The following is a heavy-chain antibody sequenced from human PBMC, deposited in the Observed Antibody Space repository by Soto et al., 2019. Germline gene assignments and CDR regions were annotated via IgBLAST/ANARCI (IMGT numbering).Heavy chain of an antibody. V-gene: IGHV3-9*01. CDR1: GFTFDDYA. Sequence: EVQLVESGGGLVQPGRSLRLSCAASGFTFDDYAMHWVRQAPGKGLEWVSGIRWNSGSIGYADSVKGRFTISRDNAKNSLYLQMNSLRAEDTALYYCAKGSIVGATPNLFDYWGQGTLVTVSS. CDR2: IRWNSGSI. D-gene: IGHD1-26*01. J-gene: IGHJ4*02. CDR3: AKGSIVGATPNLFDY.